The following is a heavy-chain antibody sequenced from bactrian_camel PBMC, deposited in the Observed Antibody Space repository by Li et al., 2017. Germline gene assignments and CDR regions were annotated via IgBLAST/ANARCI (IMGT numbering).Heavy chain of an antibody. CDR1: GHSFGRCG. CDR3: VKDGGGILVFDY. Sequence: LVESGGGPVQAGGSLKLSCVASGHSFGRCGMSWYRRPPGKERELVARISHDGTTAYADSVQGRFTISQDNAKDTVYLQMNNLNPEDTGAYYCVKDGGGILVFDYWGQGTQVTVS. J-gene: IGHJ4*01. CDR2: ISHDGTT. D-gene: IGHD7*01. V-gene: IGHV3S56*01.